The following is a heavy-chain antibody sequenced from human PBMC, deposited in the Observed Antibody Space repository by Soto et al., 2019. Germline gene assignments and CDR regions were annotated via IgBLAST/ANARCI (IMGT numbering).Heavy chain of an antibody. V-gene: IGHV3-30-3*01. CDR3: ARDRDKTGTTPFDY. J-gene: IGHJ4*02. CDR2: ISYDGSNK. D-gene: IGHD1-1*01. Sequence: QVQLVESGGGVVQPGRSLRLSCAASGFTFSSYAMHWVRQAPGKGLEWVAVISYDGSNKYYADSVKGRFTISRDNXXNTLYLQMNSLRAEDTAVYYCARDRDKTGTTPFDYWGQGTLVTVSS. CDR1: GFTFSSYA.